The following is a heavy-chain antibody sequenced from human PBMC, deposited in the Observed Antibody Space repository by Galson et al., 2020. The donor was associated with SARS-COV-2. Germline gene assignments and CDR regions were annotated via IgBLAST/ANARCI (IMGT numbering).Heavy chain of an antibody. J-gene: IGHJ3*02. Sequence: SETLSLTCAVYGGSFSGFYWSWIRQPPGKGLEWIGEINHSGSTNYNPSPKSRVTISVDTSKKQFSLKLSSVTAADTAVYYCARARVITIFGVIITRDAFDIWGQGAMVTVSS. CDR3: ARARVITIFGVIITRDAFDI. CDR2: INHSGST. V-gene: IGHV4-34*01. D-gene: IGHD3-3*01. CDR1: GGSFSGFY.